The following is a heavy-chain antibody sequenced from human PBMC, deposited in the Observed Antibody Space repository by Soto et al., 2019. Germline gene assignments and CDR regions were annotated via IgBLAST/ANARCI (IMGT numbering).Heavy chain of an antibody. J-gene: IGHJ4*02. CDR3: ARGNRYSGYEDY. CDR2: ISAYNGNT. CDR1: GYTFTSYG. D-gene: IGHD5-12*01. V-gene: IGHV1-18*01. Sequence: ASVKVSCKASGYTFTSYGISWVRQAPGQGLEWMGWISAYNGNTNYAQKLQGRVTMTRDTSTSTAYMELRSLRSEDTAVYYCARGNRYSGYEDYWGQGTLVTVSS.